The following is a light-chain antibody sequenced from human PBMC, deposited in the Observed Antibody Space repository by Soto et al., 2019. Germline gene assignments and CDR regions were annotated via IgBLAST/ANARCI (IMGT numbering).Light chain of an antibody. CDR1: SRDVGAFNY. Sequence: QSALTQPASVSGSPGQSITISCTGTSRDVGAFNYVSWYQQHPDKAPKLLISEVNNRPSGVSHRFSGSKSGNTASLTISGLQSEDEADYYCAAWDDNLNVVVFGGGTKLTVL. CDR2: EVN. J-gene: IGLJ3*02. V-gene: IGLV2-14*01. CDR3: AAWDDNLNVVV.